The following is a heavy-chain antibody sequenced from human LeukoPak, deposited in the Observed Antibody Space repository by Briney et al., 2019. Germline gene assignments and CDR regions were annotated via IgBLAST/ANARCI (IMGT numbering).Heavy chain of an antibody. Sequence: ASVKVSCKASGGTFSSYAISWVRQAPGQGLEWMGGIIPIFGTANYAQKFQGRVTITADKSTSTAYMELSSLRSEDTAVYYCARGLRYFDWLYPRDYWGQGTLVTVSS. CDR1: GGTFSSYA. D-gene: IGHD3-9*01. V-gene: IGHV1-69*06. CDR2: IIPIFGTA. CDR3: ARGLRYFDWLYPRDY. J-gene: IGHJ4*02.